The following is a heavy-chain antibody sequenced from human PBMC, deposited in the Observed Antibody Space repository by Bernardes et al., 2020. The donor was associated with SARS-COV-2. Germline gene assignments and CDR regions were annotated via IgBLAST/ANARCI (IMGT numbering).Heavy chain of an antibody. Sequence: GGSLRLSCAASGFTFSSYGMHWVRQAPGKGLEWVAVIWYDGSNKYYADSVKGRFTISRDNSKNTLYLQMNSLRAEDTAVYYCAREPRTGYSSGWYFDYWGQGTLVTVSS. CDR3: AREPRTGYSSGWYFDY. CDR1: GFTFSSYG. J-gene: IGHJ4*02. CDR2: IWYDGSNK. D-gene: IGHD6-19*01. V-gene: IGHV3-33*01.